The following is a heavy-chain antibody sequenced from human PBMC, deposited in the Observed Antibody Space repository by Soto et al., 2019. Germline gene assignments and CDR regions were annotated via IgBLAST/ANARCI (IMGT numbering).Heavy chain of an antibody. CDR1: GCSISSGGYY. V-gene: IGHV4-31*03. J-gene: IGHJ5*02. CDR2: IYYSGST. Sequence: PXETLSLTCTVAGCSISSGGYYWSWIRQHPGKGLEWIGYIYYSGSTYYNPSLKSRVTISVDTSKNQFSLKLSSVTAADTAVYYCAREGIAARPFDPWGQGNPVTVSS. D-gene: IGHD6-6*01. CDR3: AREGIAARPFDP.